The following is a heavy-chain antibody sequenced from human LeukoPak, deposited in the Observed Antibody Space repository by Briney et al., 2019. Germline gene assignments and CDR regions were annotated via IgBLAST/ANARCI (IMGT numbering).Heavy chain of an antibody. D-gene: IGHD1-26*01. V-gene: IGHV3-72*01. J-gene: IGHJ4*02. CDR2: TRNKATSYTT. CDR3: ARGPPYSGSERPFDY. Sequence: GGSLRLSCAASGFTFSDHYMEWVRQAPGKGLEWVARTRNKATSYTTEYAASVKGRFTISRDESQNSLYLEMTSLKTEDTAMYYCARGPPYSGSERPFDYWGQGTLVTVSS. CDR1: GFTFSDHY.